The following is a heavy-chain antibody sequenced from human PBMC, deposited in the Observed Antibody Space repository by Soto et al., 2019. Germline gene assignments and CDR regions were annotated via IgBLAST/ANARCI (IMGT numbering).Heavy chain of an antibody. J-gene: IGHJ3*01. D-gene: IGHD4-17*01. CDR1: GYNFTNHA. CDR2: INAATGNT. Sequence: EIVQSGAEVKMPGASVNVSCKSSGYNFTNHAMHWVRQAPGQRLEWLGWINAATGNTQYSQRFQDRLNLIRDTSASTASMELSSLRSEDTAVYYCVRGAARRPPVTRAFDLWGRGTFVTVSS. CDR3: VRGAARRPPVTRAFDL. V-gene: IGHV1-3*01.